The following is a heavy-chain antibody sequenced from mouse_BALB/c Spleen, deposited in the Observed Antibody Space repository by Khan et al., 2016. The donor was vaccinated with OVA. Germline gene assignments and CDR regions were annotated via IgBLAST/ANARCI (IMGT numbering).Heavy chain of an antibody. CDR3: SFSLFYYRYAFFDS. CDR2: ISYSGST. D-gene: IGHD2-14*01. CDR1: GYSITSDYA. Sequence: EVELVESGPGLVKPSQSLSLTCTVAGYSITSDYAWTWIRQFPGDKLEWMGYISYSGSTSYHPSLKSRIPITRDPSKNRFFLQLSSVTTEDSASYCCSFSLFYYRYAFFDSWGQGSTLTVSS. V-gene: IGHV3-2*02. J-gene: IGHJ2*01.